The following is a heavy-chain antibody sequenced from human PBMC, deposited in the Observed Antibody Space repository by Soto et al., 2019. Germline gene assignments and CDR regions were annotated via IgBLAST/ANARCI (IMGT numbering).Heavy chain of an antibody. V-gene: IGHV3-73*01. CDR2: IRSKVHNYAT. CDR1: GFVFSGSA. J-gene: IGHJ4*02. CDR3: ALPNASFLGY. D-gene: IGHD1-26*01. Sequence: PGGSLRLSCVASGFVFSGSAIHWVRQVSGKGLEWVGRIRSKVHNYATTHGASVEGRFTISRDDSKDTAYLVMNSLKREDTAVYYCALPNASFLGYWGRGTLVTVSS.